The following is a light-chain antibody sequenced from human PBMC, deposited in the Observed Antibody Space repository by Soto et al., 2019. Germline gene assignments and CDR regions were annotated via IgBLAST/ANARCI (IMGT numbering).Light chain of an antibody. CDR2: AAS. CDR1: QGISRW. V-gene: IGKV1-12*01. CDR3: QRANSFPIT. J-gene: IGKJ5*01. Sequence: DIQMTQSPSSVSASVGDRVTITCRASQGISRWLAWYQQKPGKAPKLLIYAASSLQSGVPSRFSGSGSGTHFTLTINSLQPEDFATYYGQRANSFPITFGQGTRLEIK.